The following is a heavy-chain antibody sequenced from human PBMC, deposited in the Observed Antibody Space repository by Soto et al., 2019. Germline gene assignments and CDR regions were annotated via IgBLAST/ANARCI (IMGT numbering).Heavy chain of an antibody. V-gene: IGHV1-18*01. J-gene: IGHJ3*02. CDR1: GYTFTSYG. CDR3: ARVAGVVVVAVTYAFDI. CDR2: ISAYNGNT. D-gene: IGHD2-15*01. Sequence: ASVKVSCKASGYTFTSYGISWVRQAPRQGLEWMGWISAYNGNTNYAQKLQGRVTMTTDTSTSTAYMELRSLRSDDTAVYYCARVAGVVVVAVTYAFDIWGQGTMVTVSS.